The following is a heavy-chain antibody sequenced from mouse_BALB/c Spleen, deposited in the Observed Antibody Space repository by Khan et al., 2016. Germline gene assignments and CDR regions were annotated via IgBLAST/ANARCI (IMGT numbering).Heavy chain of an antibody. J-gene: IGHJ4*01. V-gene: IGHV5-17*02. CDR1: GFTFSGFG. CDR3: ARMGGSYAMDY. CDR2: ISSGSTNI. Sequence: EVELVESGGDLVQPGGSWKLSCAASGFTFSGFGMHWVRQAPEKGLEWVAYISSGSTNIYYADTVKGRFTISRDNPKNTLFLQMTSLRSEDTAMYYCARMGGSYAMDYWGQGTSVTVSS.